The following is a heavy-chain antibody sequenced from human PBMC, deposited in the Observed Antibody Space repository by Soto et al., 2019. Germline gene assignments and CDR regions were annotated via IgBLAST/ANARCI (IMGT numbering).Heavy chain of an antibody. Sequence: PGGSLRLSCAASGFIFSSYAMSWVRQAPGKGLEWVSTISDTGGSTYYADSVKGRFTISRDNSKNTLYMQMSSLRGEDTAVYYCAKGQHNGYDVWSGNNWFDPWGQGTLVTVSS. CDR3: AKGQHNGYDVWSGNNWFDP. D-gene: IGHD3-3*01. V-gene: IGHV3-23*01. CDR2: ISDTGGST. CDR1: GFIFSSYA. J-gene: IGHJ5*02.